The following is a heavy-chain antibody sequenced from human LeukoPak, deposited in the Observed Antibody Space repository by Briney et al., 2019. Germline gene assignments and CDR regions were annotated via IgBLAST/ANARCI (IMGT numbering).Heavy chain of an antibody. CDR2: IKQDGSEE. CDR1: GFTFSSYW. Sequence: GGSLGLSCAASGFTFSSYWMSWVRQAPGKGLEWVANIKQDGSEEYYVDSVKGRFTVSRDNAKNSLYLQMNSLRAEDTAVYYCARMYSSGWYVYFDYWGQGTLVTVSS. J-gene: IGHJ4*02. V-gene: IGHV3-7*01. CDR3: ARMYSSGWYVYFDY. D-gene: IGHD6-19*01.